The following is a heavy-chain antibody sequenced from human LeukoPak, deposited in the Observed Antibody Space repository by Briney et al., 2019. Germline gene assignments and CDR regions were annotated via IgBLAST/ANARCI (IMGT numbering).Heavy chain of an antibody. V-gene: IGHV3-30*18. J-gene: IGHJ3*02. CDR1: GFTFSSYG. CDR3: AKEKASSWYRGDAFDI. CDR2: ISYDGSNK. Sequence: GGSLRLSCAASGFTFSSYGMHWVRQAPGKGLEWVAVISYDGSNKYYADSVKGRLTISRDNSKNTLYLQMNSLRAEDTAVYYCAKEKASSWYRGDAFDIWGQGTMVTVSS. D-gene: IGHD6-13*01.